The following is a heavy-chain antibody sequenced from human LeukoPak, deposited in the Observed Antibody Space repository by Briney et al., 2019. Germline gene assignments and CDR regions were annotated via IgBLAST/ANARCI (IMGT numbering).Heavy chain of an antibody. Sequence: MPSETLSLTCTVSGGSISSSSYYWSWIRQPPGKGLEWIGYIYYSGSTNYNPSLKSRVTISVDTSKNQFSLNLSSVTAADTAVYYCARSRWQPLLDCWGQGALVTVSS. CDR1: GGSISSSSYY. CDR3: ARSRWQPLLDC. J-gene: IGHJ4*02. CDR2: IYYSGST. V-gene: IGHV4-61*01. D-gene: IGHD5-24*01.